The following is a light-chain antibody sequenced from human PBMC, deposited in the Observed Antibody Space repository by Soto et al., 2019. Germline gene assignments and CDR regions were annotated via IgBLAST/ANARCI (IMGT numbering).Light chain of an antibody. Sequence: QSVLTQPPSASGTPGQRVTISCSGSSSNIGSNPVHWYQQVPGTAPKLLIHNNNQRPSGVPARFSGSKSGTSASLSISGLQSEDEADYYCAAWDDSLNGVLFGGGTTLTVL. CDR2: NNN. J-gene: IGLJ2*01. CDR1: SSNIGSNP. CDR3: AAWDDSLNGVL. V-gene: IGLV1-44*01.